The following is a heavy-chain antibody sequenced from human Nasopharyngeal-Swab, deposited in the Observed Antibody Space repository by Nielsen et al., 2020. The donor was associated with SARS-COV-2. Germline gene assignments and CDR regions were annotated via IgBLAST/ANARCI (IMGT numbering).Heavy chain of an antibody. Sequence: GESLKISCAASGFTFDDYTMHWVRQAPGKGLEWVSLISWDGGSTYYADSVKGRFTISRDNARNSLFLQMDSLRVEDTAIYYCAGNHDNTFWGQGNLVAVS. CDR1: GFTFDDYT. CDR2: ISWDGGST. V-gene: IGHV3-43*01. D-gene: IGHD3-22*01. CDR3: AGNHDNTF. J-gene: IGHJ4*02.